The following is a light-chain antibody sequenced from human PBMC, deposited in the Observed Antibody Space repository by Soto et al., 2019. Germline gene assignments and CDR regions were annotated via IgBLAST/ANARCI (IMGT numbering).Light chain of an antibody. Sequence: IQMTQSPSSLSASIGDRVNITCRASETINKYLTWHQQKPGKAPKVLIFGVSTLQSGVPSRFSGSGSGTDFTLTISSLHPEDSATYFCQQSYTSPRTFGQGTKVDI. CDR2: GVS. CDR1: ETINKY. V-gene: IGKV1-39*01. J-gene: IGKJ1*01. CDR3: QQSYTSPRT.